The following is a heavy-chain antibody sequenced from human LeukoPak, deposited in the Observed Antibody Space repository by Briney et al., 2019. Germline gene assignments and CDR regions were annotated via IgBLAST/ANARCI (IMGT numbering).Heavy chain of an antibody. Sequence: PGESLKISCKGSGYSFTSYWIRWVRQMPGKGLGWMGIIYPGDSDTRYSPSFQGQVTISADKSISTSYLQWNSLKASDTAIYYCARQDGSGIYYFDYWGQGTLVTVSS. CDR1: GYSFTSYW. CDR2: IYPGDSDT. V-gene: IGHV5-51*01. CDR3: ARQDGSGIYYFDY. J-gene: IGHJ4*02. D-gene: IGHD3-10*01.